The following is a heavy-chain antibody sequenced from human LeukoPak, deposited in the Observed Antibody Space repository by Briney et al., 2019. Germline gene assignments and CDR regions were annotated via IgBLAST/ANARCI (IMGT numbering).Heavy chain of an antibody. J-gene: IGHJ4*02. CDR3: AKMVWVGESTNDY. Sequence: GGSLRLSCAASGFTFSSYGMHWVRQAPGKGLEWVTFIHSDGSNKYYADSVKGRFTISRDNSKNTLYLQMSSLRAGDTAVYYCAKMVWVGESTNDYWGQGTLVTVPS. CDR2: IHSDGSNK. D-gene: IGHD3-10*01. V-gene: IGHV3-30*02. CDR1: GFTFSSYG.